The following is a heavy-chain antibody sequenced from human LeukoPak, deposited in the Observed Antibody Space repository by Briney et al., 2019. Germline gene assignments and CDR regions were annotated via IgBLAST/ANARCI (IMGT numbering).Heavy chain of an antibody. V-gene: IGHV1-18*01. CDR2: ISAYNGNT. Sequence: ASVKVSCKASGYTFTSYGISWVRQAPGQGREWMGWISAYNGNTNYAQKLQGRVTMTTDTSTNTAYIELRSLRSADTAVYNCARLGAVATHFGYCGQGTLVTVSS. CDR3: ARLGAVATHFGY. CDR1: GYTFTSYG. J-gene: IGHJ4*02. D-gene: IGHD4-23*01.